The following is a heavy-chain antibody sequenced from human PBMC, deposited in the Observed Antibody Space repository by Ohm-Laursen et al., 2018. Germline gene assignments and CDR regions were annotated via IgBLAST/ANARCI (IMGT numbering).Heavy chain of an antibody. D-gene: IGHD1-26*01. CDR1: GYSISSGYY. V-gene: IGHV4-38-2*02. CDR3: ARDRDQWELGWFDP. Sequence: TLSLTCAVSGYSISSGYYWGWIRQPPGKGLEWIESIYHSGDTYYNPSLKSRVTISVDTSKNQFSLNLNSVTAADTAVYYCARDRDQWELGWFDPWGQGTLVTVSS. CDR2: IYHSGDT. J-gene: IGHJ5*02.